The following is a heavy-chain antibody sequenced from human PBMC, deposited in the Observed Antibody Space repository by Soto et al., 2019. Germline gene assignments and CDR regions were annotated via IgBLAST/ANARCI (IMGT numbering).Heavy chain of an antibody. Sequence: QVQLVESGGGVVQPGRSLRLSCAASGFTFSSYGMHWVRQAPGKGLEWVAVISYDGSNKYYADSVKGRFTISRDNSKNTLYLQMNRLGAEDTVVYYCAKEPHSSSLYADGKAGPNRFDPWGQGSRVTVSS. CDR2: ISYDGSNK. CDR1: GFTFSSYG. V-gene: IGHV3-30*18. J-gene: IGHJ5*02. CDR3: AKEPHSSSLYADGKAGPNRFDP. D-gene: IGHD6-13*01.